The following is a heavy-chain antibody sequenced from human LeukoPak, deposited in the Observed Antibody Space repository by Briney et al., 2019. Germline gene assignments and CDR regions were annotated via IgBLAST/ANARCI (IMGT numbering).Heavy chain of an antibody. CDR1: GFTFSSYS. D-gene: IGHD1-26*01. CDR2: ISSSSSYI. J-gene: IGHJ4*02. V-gene: IGHV3-21*01. CDR3: ARDWGELAYFDY. Sequence: KPGGSLPLSCAASGFTFSSYSMNCVRQAPGKGLEWVSSISSSSSYIYYADSVKGRFTISRDNAKNSLYLQMNSLRAEDTAVYYCARDWGELAYFDYGGQGTLVTVS.